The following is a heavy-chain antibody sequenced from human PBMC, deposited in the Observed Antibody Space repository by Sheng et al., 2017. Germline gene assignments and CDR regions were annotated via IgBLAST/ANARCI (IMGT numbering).Heavy chain of an antibody. CDR1: GFTFRSYA. V-gene: IGHV3-23*01. Sequence: EVQLLESGGGLEQPGGSLRLSCAASGFTFRSYAMSWVRQAPGKGLEWVSVISGSGGSTHSADSVKGRFTISRDNSKNTLYLQMNSLRVEDTAVYYCAREHYDFARGWFDPWGQGTLVTVSS. J-gene: IGHJ5*02. CDR3: AREHYDFARGWFDP. CDR2: ISGSGGST. D-gene: IGHD3-3*01.